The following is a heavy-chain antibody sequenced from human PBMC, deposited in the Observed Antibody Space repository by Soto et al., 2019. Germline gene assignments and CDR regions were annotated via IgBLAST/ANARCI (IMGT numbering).Heavy chain of an antibody. V-gene: IGHV3-21*01. CDR3: ARVRSGYSNYAVPAPYYYYMDV. Sequence: GGSLRLSCAASGFTFSSYSMNWVRQAPGKGLEWVSSISSSSSYIYYADSVKGRFTISRDNAKNSLYLQMNSLRAEDTAVYYCARVRSGYSNYAVPAPYYYYMDVWGKGTTVTVSS. CDR2: ISSSSSYI. CDR1: GFTFSSYS. J-gene: IGHJ6*03. D-gene: IGHD4-4*01.